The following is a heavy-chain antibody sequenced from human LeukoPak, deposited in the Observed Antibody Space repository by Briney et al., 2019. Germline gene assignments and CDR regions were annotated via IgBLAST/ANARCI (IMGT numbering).Heavy chain of an antibody. J-gene: IGHJ4*02. D-gene: IGHD2-15*01. CDR2: VKQDESEK. V-gene: IGHV3-7*03. CDR1: GFTFSSYW. CDR3: ARDSGGSLDY. Sequence: GGSLGLSCVASGFTFSSYWMAWVRRAPGTGLEWVANVKQDESEKHYIDSVKGRFTISRDNAKNSVYLQMNSLRAEDTAVYYCARDSGGSLDYWGQGTLVSVSS.